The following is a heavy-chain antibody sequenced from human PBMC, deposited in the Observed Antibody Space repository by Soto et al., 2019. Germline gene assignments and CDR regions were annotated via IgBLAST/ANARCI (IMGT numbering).Heavy chain of an antibody. D-gene: IGHD3-10*01. CDR1: GDTFSFYT. CDR3: AASYGSGYRAFDY. V-gene: IGHV1-69*02. Sequence: QVQLVQSGTEVKQPGSSVKVSCKASGDTFSFYTINWVRQAPVLGLEWVGRINPIVSMSNYAKKFQGRVSMTADKSTSTAYMELRSLRSDDTAMYFCAASYGSGYRAFDYWGQGALVIVSS. J-gene: IGHJ4*02. CDR2: INPIVSMS.